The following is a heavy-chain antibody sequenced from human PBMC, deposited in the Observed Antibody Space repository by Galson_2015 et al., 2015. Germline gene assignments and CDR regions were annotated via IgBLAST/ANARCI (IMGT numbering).Heavy chain of an antibody. V-gene: IGHV3-74*01. CDR3: ARVRVAARPYREIFDY. D-gene: IGHD6-6*01. CDR2: INSDGSST. CDR1: GFTFSSYA. Sequence: SLRLSCAASGFTFSSYAMSWVRQAPGKGLEWVSRINSDGSSTSYADSVKGRFTISRDNAKNTLYLQMNSLRAEDTAVYYCARVRVAARPYREIFDYWGQGTLVTVSS. J-gene: IGHJ4*02.